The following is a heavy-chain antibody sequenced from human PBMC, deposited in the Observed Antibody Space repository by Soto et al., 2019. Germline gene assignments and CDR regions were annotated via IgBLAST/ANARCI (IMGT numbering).Heavy chain of an antibody. D-gene: IGHD1-1*01. CDR1: GYTFTTYD. J-gene: IGHJ6*02. CDR3: ARGVDAGVDV. Sequence: QVQLVQSGAEVTKPGDSVKVSCRASGYTFTTYDINWVRQATGQGLEWMGWMSPNSGATGYAQKFQGRVTMTRDTSISTAYMELSNLRSEDTAIDYCARGVDAGVDVWGQGTTVTVSS. V-gene: IGHV1-8*01. CDR2: MSPNSGAT.